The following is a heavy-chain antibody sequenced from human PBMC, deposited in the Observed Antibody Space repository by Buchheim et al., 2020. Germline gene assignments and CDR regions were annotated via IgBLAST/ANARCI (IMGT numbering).Heavy chain of an antibody. CDR3: ARGKSSSSWSHNWFDP. CDR1: GFTFSSYG. CDR2: IWYDGSNK. J-gene: IGHJ5*02. V-gene: IGHV3-33*01. Sequence: QVQLVESGGGVVQPGRSLRLSCAASGFTFSSYGMHWVRPAPGKGLEWVAVIWYDGSNKYYADSVKGRFTISSDNSKNTLYLQMNSLRAEDTAVYYCARGKSSSSWSHNWFDPWGQGTL. D-gene: IGHD6-13*01.